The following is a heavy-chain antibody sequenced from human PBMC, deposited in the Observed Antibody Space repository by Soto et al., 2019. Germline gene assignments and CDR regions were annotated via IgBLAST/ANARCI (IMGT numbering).Heavy chain of an antibody. D-gene: IGHD2-21*02. V-gene: IGHV3-74*01. Sequence: GSLRPSCAASGFNFSNHWMHWVRQRPAEGLVWVSRITSDGKSKAYAESVKGRFAISRDNAKNTLYLQMNGLTAEDTAVYYCARESGDWPLNWFDPWGQGTLVTVSS. CDR3: ARESGDWPLNWFDP. CDR1: GFNFSNHW. J-gene: IGHJ5*02. CDR2: ITSDGKSK.